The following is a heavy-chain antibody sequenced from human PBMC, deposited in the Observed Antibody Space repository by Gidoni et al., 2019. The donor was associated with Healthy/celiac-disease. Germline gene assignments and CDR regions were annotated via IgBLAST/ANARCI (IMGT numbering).Heavy chain of an antibody. V-gene: IGHV3-11*06. CDR1: AFTFSDYY. Sequence: QVQLVESGGGLVKPGGSLRLSCAPSAFTFSDYYMRWIRQAPGKGREWVSYISSSSSYTNYADSVKGRFTISRDNAKNSLYLQMNSLRAEDTAVYYCARDGQSHSFDYWGQGTLVTVSS. CDR3: ARDGQSHSFDY. CDR2: ISSSSSYT. J-gene: IGHJ4*02.